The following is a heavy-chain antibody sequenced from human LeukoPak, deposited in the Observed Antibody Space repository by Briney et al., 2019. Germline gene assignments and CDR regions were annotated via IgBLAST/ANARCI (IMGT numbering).Heavy chain of an antibody. Sequence: SGPTLVKPTQTLTLTCTFSGFSLSTSGVDVGWIRQPPGKALEWLALIYWNDDKRYSPSLKSRLTITKDTSKNQVVLTMTNMDPVDTATYYCAHRRHDILTGYLNYFDYWGQGTLVTVSS. V-gene: IGHV2-5*01. CDR1: GFSLSTSGVD. D-gene: IGHD3-9*01. J-gene: IGHJ4*02. CDR2: IYWNDDK. CDR3: AHRRHDILTGYLNYFDY.